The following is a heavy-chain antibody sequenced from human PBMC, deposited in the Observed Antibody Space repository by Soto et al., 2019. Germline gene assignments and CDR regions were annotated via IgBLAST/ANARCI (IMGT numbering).Heavy chain of an antibody. CDR2: IHPSGGGS. CDR3: ARGGHIAVVTDSFAS. V-gene: IGHV1-46*02. CDR1: GYPFNTYY. D-gene: IGHD2-21*02. Sequence: ASVKVSCKSSGYPFNTYYLHWVRQAPGQGLEWMGMIHPSGGGSTYAQKFLGRVTMPMDSSTSTVFMELTSLRSADTAVYYCARGGHIAVVTDSFASWGQGTLVTVSS. J-gene: IGHJ4*02.